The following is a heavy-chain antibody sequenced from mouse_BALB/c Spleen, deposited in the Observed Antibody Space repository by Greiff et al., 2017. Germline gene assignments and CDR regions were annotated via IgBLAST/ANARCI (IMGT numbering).Heavy chain of an antibody. Sequence: EVKVVESGGGLVKPGGSLKLSCAASGFTFSSYAMSWVRQTPEKRLEWVASISSGGSTYYPDSVKGRFTISRDNARNILYLQMSSLRSEDTAMYYCARDYGSSPFFAYWGQGTLVTVSA. CDR2: ISSGGST. J-gene: IGHJ3*01. CDR1: GFTFSSYA. D-gene: IGHD1-1*01. V-gene: IGHV5-6-5*01. CDR3: ARDYGSSPFFAY.